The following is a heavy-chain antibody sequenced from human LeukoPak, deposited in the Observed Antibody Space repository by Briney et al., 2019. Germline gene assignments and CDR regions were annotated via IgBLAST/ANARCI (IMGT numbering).Heavy chain of an antibody. CDR2: IYHSGST. CDR3: ARMTVGATYFDC. CDR1: GYSISSGYY. J-gene: IGHJ4*02. D-gene: IGHD1-26*01. Sequence: SETLSLTCTVSGYSISSGYYWGWIRQPPGKGLEWIGSIYHSGSTYYNPSLKSRVTISVDTSKNQFSLKLSSVTAADTAVYYCARMTVGATYFDCWGQGTLLTVSS. V-gene: IGHV4-38-2*02.